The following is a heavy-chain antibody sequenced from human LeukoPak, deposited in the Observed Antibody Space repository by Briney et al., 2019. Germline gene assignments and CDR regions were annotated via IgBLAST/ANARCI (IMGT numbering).Heavy chain of an antibody. J-gene: IGHJ5*02. Sequence: GGSLRLSCAASGFTFSDYYMSWIRQAPGKGLEWVSYISSSGSTIYYADSVKGRFTISRDNAKNSLYLQMNSLRAEDTAVYYCASPFTMSNWFDPWGQGTLVTVSS. CDR3: ASPFTMSNWFDP. CDR2: ISSSGSTI. CDR1: GFTFSDYY. D-gene: IGHD3-22*01. V-gene: IGHV3-11*01.